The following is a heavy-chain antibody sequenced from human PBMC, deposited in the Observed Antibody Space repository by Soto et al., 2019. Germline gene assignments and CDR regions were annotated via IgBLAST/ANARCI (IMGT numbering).Heavy chain of an antibody. D-gene: IGHD1-1*01. CDR1: GDSFSKYT. J-gene: IGHJ4*02. CDR3: ARGRGLYNSGRSQLDS. V-gene: IGHV1-69*13. Sequence: ASVKVSCKTSGDSFSKYTVNWVRQAPRQGLEWLGGIIPRFGTTNYAPTLQGRVTITADESMNTVYMELSSLRSEDTALYYCARGRGLYNSGRSQLDSWGQGTLVTVSS. CDR2: IIPRFGTT.